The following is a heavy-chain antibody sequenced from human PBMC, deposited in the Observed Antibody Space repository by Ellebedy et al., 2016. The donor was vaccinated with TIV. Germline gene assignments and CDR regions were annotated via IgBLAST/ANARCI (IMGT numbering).Heavy chain of an antibody. D-gene: IGHD1-26*01. CDR2: INPSGGST. Sequence: ASVKVSXXASGYTFTSYYMHWVRQAPGQGLEWMGIINPSGGSTSYAQKFQGRVTMTGDTSTSTVYMELSSLRSEDTAVYYCARDLGGSYFGYGMDVWGQGTTVTVSS. CDR1: GYTFTSYY. J-gene: IGHJ6*02. CDR3: ARDLGGSYFGYGMDV. V-gene: IGHV1-46*01.